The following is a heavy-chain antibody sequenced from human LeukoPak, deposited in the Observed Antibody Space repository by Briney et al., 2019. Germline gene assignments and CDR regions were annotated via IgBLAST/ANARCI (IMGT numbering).Heavy chain of an antibody. CDR3: AREGGSGSYDWYFDL. CDR1: GFTFSNYW. CDR2: IKQDGSEK. V-gene: IGHV3-7*05. J-gene: IGHJ2*01. Sequence: GGSLRLSCAASGFTFSNYWMSWVRQAPGKGLEWVAHIKQDGSEKYYVESVKGRFTISRDNARNSLYLQMNSLRAEDTAVYYCAREGGSGSYDWYFDLWGRGTLVTVSS. D-gene: IGHD3-10*01.